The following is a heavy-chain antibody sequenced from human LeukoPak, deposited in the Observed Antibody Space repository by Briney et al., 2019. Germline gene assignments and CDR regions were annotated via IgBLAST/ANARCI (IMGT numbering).Heavy chain of an antibody. D-gene: IGHD3-3*01. CDR1: GCTFTSYD. CDR2: MNPNSGNT. V-gene: IGHV1-8*01. Sequence: ASVKVSCKASGCTFTSYDINWVRQATGQGLERMGWMNPNSGNTGYAQKFQGRVTITRNTSISTAYMELSSLRSEDTAVYYCARGNPAYYDFWSGYYYYYYYMDVWGKGTTVTVSS. CDR3: ARGNPAYYDFWSGYYYYYYYMDV. J-gene: IGHJ6*03.